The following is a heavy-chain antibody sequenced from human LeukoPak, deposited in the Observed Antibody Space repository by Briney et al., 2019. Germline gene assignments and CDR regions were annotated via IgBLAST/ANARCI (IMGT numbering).Heavy chain of an antibody. CDR1: GFTFSSYA. D-gene: IGHD3-10*01. V-gene: IGHV3-64*01. Sequence: GSLRLSCAASGFTFSSYAMHWVRQAPGKGLEYVSAISSNGGNTYYANSVKGRFTIPRDNSKNTLYLQMGSLRAEDMGVYYCARTYYYGSGSSDYWGQGTLVTVSS. CDR2: ISSNGGNT. J-gene: IGHJ4*02. CDR3: ARTYYYGSGSSDY.